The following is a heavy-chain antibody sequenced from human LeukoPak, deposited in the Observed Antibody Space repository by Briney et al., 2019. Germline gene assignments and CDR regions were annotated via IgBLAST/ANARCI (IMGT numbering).Heavy chain of an antibody. CDR3: ARVGQYSSGWY. V-gene: IGHV3-21*01. J-gene: IGHJ4*02. Sequence: GGSLRLSCAASGFTFSSYSMNWVRQAPGKRLEWVSSISSSSSYIYYADSVKGRFTISRDNAKNSLYLQMNILRAEDTAVYYCARVGQYSSGWYGGQGTLVTVSS. CDR1: GFTFSSYS. D-gene: IGHD6-19*01. CDR2: ISSSSSYI.